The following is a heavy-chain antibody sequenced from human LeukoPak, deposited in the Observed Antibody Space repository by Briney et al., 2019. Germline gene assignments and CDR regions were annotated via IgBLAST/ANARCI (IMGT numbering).Heavy chain of an antibody. D-gene: IGHD6-6*01. CDR3: AKAGDSSSSPLFLD. J-gene: IGHJ4*02. V-gene: IGHV3-23*01. CDR1: EFSVGSNY. CDR2: ISGGGDST. Sequence: GGSLRLSCAASEFSVGSNYMTWVRQAPGKGLEWVSAISGGGDSTYYADSVKGRFTISRDNSKNTLYLQMNSLRAEDTAVYYCAKAGDSSSSPLFLDWGQGTLVTVSS.